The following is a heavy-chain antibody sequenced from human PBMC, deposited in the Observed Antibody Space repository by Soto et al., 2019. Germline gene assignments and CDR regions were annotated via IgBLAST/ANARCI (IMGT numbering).Heavy chain of an antibody. CDR1: GYTFTSYA. CDR2: INAGNGNT. D-gene: IGHD6-6*01. J-gene: IGHJ4*02. CDR3: ARERAPSRQLVY. Sequence: ASVKVSCKASGYTFTSYAMHWVRQAPGQRLEWMGWINAGNGNTKYSQKFQGRVTITRDTSASTAYMELSSLRSEDTAVYYCARERAPSRQLVYGGQGPLVPVSP. V-gene: IGHV1-3*01.